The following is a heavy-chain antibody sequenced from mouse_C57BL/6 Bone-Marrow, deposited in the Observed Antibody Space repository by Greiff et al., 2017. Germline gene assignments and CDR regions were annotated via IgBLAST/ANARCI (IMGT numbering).Heavy chain of an antibody. CDR1: GFNIKDDY. D-gene: IGHD1-1*01. J-gene: IGHJ3*01. V-gene: IGHV14-4*01. CDR2: IDPGNGDT. Sequence: VQLKQSGAELVRPGASVKLSCTASGFNIKDDYMHWVKQRPEQGLEWIGWIDPGNGDTEYAAKFQGKATFTAEKSSNTAYMQLRRLTSADSSFYYYSSVNYGSSPFAYWGQGTLVTVSA. CDR3: SSVNYGSSPFAY.